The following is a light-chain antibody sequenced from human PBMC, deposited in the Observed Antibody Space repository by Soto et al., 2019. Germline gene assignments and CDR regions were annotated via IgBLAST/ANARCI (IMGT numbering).Light chain of an antibody. Sequence: QAVVTQEQSFSVSPGGTVTLTCGLSSGSVSTSYYPSWYQQTPGQAPRTLIYSTNTRSSGVPDRFSGSILGNKAALTITGAQADDESDYYCVRYMGSGIWVFGGGTKVTVL. CDR3: VRYMGSGIWV. CDR1: SGSVSTSYY. V-gene: IGLV8-61*01. CDR2: STN. J-gene: IGLJ3*02.